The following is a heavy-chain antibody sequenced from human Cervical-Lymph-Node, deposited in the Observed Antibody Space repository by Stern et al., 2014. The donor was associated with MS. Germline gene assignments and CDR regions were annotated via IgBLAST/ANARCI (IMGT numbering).Heavy chain of an antibody. CDR1: GFTFSSYS. J-gene: IGHJ4*02. D-gene: IGHD6-19*01. V-gene: IGHV3-21*01. CDR2: LSSSSSYI. Sequence: EMQLVESGGGLVKPGGSLRLSCAASGFTFSSYSMNWVRRAPGKGLEWVSSLSSSSSYIYYADPVKGRFTISRDNAKNSLYLQMNSLRAEDTAVYYCARSGQWLALDYWGQGTLVTVSS. CDR3: ARSGQWLALDY.